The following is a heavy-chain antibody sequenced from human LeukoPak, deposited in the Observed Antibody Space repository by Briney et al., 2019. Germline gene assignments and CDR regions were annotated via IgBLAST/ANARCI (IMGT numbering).Heavy chain of an antibody. CDR1: GGSISSYY. CDR2: IYTSGST. J-gene: IGHJ4*02. CDR3: ARRVAAVGEYYFDY. V-gene: IGHV4-4*09. Sequence: SETLSLTCTVSGGSISSYYWSWIRQPPGKGLEWIGYIYTSGSTNYNPSLKSRVTISVDTSKNQFSLKLSSVTAADTAVYCCARRVAAVGEYYFDYWGQGTLVTVSS. D-gene: IGHD3-10*01.